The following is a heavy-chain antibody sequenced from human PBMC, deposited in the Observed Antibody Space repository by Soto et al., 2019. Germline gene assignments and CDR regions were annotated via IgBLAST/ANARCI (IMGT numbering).Heavy chain of an antibody. D-gene: IGHD3-22*01. CDR3: ARHGVDYYGSSGSLDY. J-gene: IGHJ4*02. CDR2: IYLGDSDT. CDR1: AYSLTSNW. V-gene: IGHV5-51*01. Sequence: GESLKISCKGSAYSLTSNWIAWVRQMPGKGLERMGSIYLGDSDTRYSPSFQGQGTISADKSISTAYLRWSSLKASDTAMYYCARHGVDYYGSSGSLDYWGQGTLVTVSS.